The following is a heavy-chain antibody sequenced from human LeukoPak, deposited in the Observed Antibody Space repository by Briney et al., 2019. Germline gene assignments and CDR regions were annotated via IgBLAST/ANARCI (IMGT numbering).Heavy chain of an antibody. Sequence: SETLSLTCAVYGGSFSGYYRSWIRQPPGKGLEWIGEINHSGSTNYNPSLKSRVTISVDTSKNQFSLKLSSVTAADTAVYYCARELSGGLWFGESRLRHYYMDVWGKGTTVTVSS. CDR2: INHSGST. CDR3: ARELSGGLWFGESRLRHYYMDV. CDR1: GGSFSGYY. V-gene: IGHV4-34*01. J-gene: IGHJ6*03. D-gene: IGHD3-10*01.